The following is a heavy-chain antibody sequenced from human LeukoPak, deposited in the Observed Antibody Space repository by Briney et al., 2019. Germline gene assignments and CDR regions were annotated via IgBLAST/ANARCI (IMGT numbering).Heavy chain of an antibody. CDR3: ARWRSSSRYFDY. CDR1: GYSITSGYY. V-gene: IGHV4-38-2*01. CDR2: IYHSGST. Sequence: PSETLSLTCAVSGYSITSGYYWAWLRQPPGKGLEWIGNIYHSGSTYYNPSLKSRVTISVDTSKNQFSLKLSSVTAADTAVYYCARWRSSSRYFDYWGQGTLVTVSS. J-gene: IGHJ4*02. D-gene: IGHD6-6*01.